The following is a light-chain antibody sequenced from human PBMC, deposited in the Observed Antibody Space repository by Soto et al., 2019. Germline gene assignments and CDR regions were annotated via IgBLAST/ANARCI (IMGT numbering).Light chain of an antibody. CDR3: QQLNSYPPF. CDR2: GAS. Sequence: EFVLTQSPGTLSLSPGERATLSCRASQSVSSYLAWYQQKPGQAPRLLIYGASTRATGIPARFSGRGSGTEFILTISSLQSEDFATYYCQQLNSYPPFFGGGTKVDIK. CDR1: QSVSSY. V-gene: IGKV3-15*01. J-gene: IGKJ4*01.